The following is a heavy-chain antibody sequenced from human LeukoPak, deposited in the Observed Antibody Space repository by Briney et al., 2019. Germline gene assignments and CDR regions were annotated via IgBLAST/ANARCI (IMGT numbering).Heavy chain of an antibody. CDR3: ARHGSWSFDY. V-gene: IGHV3-23*01. CDR2: ITSGSGSNV. D-gene: IGHD6-13*01. CDR1: GFTFSSHA. J-gene: IGHJ4*02. Sequence: GGSLRLSCAASGFTFSSHAMSWVRQAPGKGLEWVSAITSGSGSNVYYTDSLKGRFTTSRDNSKNTLYLHMNSLRAEDTAVYSCARHGSWSFDYWGQGTLLTVSA.